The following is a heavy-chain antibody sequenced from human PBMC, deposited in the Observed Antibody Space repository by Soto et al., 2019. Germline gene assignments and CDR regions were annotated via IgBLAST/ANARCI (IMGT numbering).Heavy chain of an antibody. V-gene: IGHV3-33*01. Sequence: QVQLVESGGGVVQPGTSLRLSCAASGFTISTHGMHWVRQAPGKGLERVANIWYDGSNKFYADSVKARFTISKDNSKNTLYVEMNSLRAEDTAVYYCAAATTWNFHFHYWGQGTQVTVSS. J-gene: IGHJ4*02. CDR3: AAATTWNFHFHY. D-gene: IGHD1-7*01. CDR1: GFTISTHG. CDR2: IWYDGSNK.